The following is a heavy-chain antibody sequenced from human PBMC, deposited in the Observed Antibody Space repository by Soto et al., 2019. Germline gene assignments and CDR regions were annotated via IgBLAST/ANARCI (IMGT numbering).Heavy chain of an antibody. J-gene: IGHJ6*03. CDR1: GFTFSSYG. CDR2: IWYDGSNK. D-gene: IGHD2-2*02. CDR3: ARDWAIASYYMDV. Sequence: GGSLRLSCAASGFTFSSYGMHWVRQAPGKGLEWVAVIWYDGSNKYYADSMKGRFTISRDNSKNTLYLQMNSLRAEDTAVYYCARDWAIASYYMDVWGKGTTVTVSS. V-gene: IGHV3-33*01.